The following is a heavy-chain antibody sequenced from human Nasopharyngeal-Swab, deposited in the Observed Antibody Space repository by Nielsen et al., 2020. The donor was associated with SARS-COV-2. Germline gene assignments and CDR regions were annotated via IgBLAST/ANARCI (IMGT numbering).Heavy chain of an antibody. Sequence: SETLFLTCVVFGGTLNGFHWKWIRQTPGKGREWIGEINDRGSGNYNPSLRSRVTISAGTSNIQFSLKLNSVTAADTAVYYCARGQDAYYYMDVWGEGTTVTVSS. J-gene: IGHJ6*03. D-gene: IGHD2-15*01. CDR2: INDRGSG. CDR1: GGTLNGFH. CDR3: ARGQDAYYYMDV. V-gene: IGHV4-34*01.